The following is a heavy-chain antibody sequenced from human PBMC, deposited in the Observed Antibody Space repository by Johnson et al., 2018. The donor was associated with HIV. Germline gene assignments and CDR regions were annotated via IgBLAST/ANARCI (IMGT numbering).Heavy chain of an antibody. CDR2: IKEDGSEK. Sequence: VQLVESGGGLVQPGGSLRLSCTASGLIFRTYWMSWVRQAPGKGLEWVANIKEDGSEKYSVDSVKGRFTISRDNAKNSLFLQMNSLRAEDTAVYYCAKALGELKRYDAFDIWGHGTMVTVSS. CDR3: AKALGELKRYDAFDI. D-gene: IGHD3-10*01. V-gene: IGHV3-7*05. CDR1: GLIFRTYW. J-gene: IGHJ3*02.